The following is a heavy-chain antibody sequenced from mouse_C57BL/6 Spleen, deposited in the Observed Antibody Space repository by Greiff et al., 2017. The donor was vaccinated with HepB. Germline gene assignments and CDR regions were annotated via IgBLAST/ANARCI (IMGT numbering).Heavy chain of an antibody. CDR3: TRPRAYYSNYGAMDY. J-gene: IGHJ4*01. CDR2: IRNKANNHAT. D-gene: IGHD2-5*01. Sequence: EVMLVESGGGLVQPGGSMKLSCAASGFTFSDAWMDWVRQSPEKGLEWVAEIRNKANNHATYYAESVKGRFTISRDDSKSSVYLQMNSLRAEDTGIYYCTRPRAYYSNYGAMDYWGQGTSVTVSS. V-gene: IGHV6-6*01. CDR1: GFTFSDAW.